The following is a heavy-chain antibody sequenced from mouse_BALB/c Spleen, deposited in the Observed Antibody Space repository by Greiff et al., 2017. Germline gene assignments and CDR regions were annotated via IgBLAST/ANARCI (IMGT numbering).Heavy chain of an antibody. Sequence: EVQLVESGAELVKPGASVKLSCTASGFNIKDTYMHWVKQRPEQGLEWIGRIDPANGNTKYDPKFQGKATITADTSSNTAYLQLSSLTSEDTAVYYCAHYYGSSRRFAYWGQGTLVTVSA. CDR2: IDPANGNT. CDR3: AHYYGSSRRFAY. V-gene: IGHV14-3*02. J-gene: IGHJ3*01. CDR1: GFNIKDTY. D-gene: IGHD1-1*01.